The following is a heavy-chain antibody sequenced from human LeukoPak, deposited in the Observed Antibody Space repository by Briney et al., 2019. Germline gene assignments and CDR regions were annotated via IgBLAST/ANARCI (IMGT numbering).Heavy chain of an antibody. Sequence: ASVKVSCKASGYTFTSYGISWVRQAPGQGLEWMGWISAYNGNTNYAQKLQGRVTMTTDTSTSTAYMELRSLRSDDTAVYYCARDGGFVVVPAANNWFDPWGQGTLVTVSS. D-gene: IGHD2-2*01. CDR1: GYTFTSYG. CDR3: ARDGGFVVVPAANNWFDP. V-gene: IGHV1-18*01. J-gene: IGHJ5*02. CDR2: ISAYNGNT.